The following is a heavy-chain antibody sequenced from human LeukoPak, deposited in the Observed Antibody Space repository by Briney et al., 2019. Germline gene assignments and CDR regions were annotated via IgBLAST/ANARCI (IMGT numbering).Heavy chain of an antibody. CDR2: ISSSSDII. J-gene: IGHJ4*02. CDR3: ARGRDSGSFIIDY. V-gene: IGHV3-48*01. CDR1: GFTFSTYS. D-gene: IGHD3-10*01. Sequence: PGGSLRLSCAASGFTFSTYSMNWVRQAPGKGLEWVSYISSSSDIIYYADSVRGRFTLSRDNSKNTVSLQMNSLGTEDTAVYYCARGRDSGSFIIDYWGQGTLVTVSS.